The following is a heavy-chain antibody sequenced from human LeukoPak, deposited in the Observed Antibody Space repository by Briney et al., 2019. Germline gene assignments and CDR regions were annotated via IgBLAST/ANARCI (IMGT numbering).Heavy chain of an antibody. CDR1: GFTFSDYA. V-gene: IGHV3-30-3*01. D-gene: IGHD5-18*01. J-gene: IGHJ4*02. Sequence: GGSLRLSCAASGFTFSDYAMHWVRQAPGKGLEWVAVISSDGSSKYYADSVKGRFTISRDNSKNTLYLQMNSLRAEDTAVYYCARDIVTAMVLSYFDYWGQGTLVTVSS. CDR3: ARDIVTAMVLSYFDY. CDR2: ISSDGSSK.